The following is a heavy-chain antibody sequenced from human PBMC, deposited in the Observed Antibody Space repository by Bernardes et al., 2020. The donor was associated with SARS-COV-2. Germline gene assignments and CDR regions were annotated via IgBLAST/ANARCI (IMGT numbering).Heavy chain of an antibody. CDR2: VSGHNGNT. CDR3: ARGRVLRYFDWLLGENYGMDV. D-gene: IGHD3-9*01. CDR1: GYTFSTYV. Sequence: ASMKVSCKASGYTFSTYVISWIRQAPGQGLEWMGWVSGHNGNTHLAQKFQGRVTMTTDTYTGTDTSTSTAYMELRSLRSDDTAVYYCARGRVLRYFDWLLGENYGMDVWGQGTTVTVSS. J-gene: IGHJ6*02. V-gene: IGHV1-18*01.